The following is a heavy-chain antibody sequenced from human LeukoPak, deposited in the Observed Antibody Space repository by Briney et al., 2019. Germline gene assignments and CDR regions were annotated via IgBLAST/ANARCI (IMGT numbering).Heavy chain of an antibody. Sequence: PGGSLRLSCEASGFTFENYAIHWVRHAPGKGLEWVSGISWNGDYIGYADSVKGRFTISRDNSKKSLYLQMNSLRPEDTVLYYCLKDMDNNGWGWGQGTLVTVSA. CDR1: GFTFENYA. J-gene: IGHJ4*02. CDR2: ISWNGDYI. D-gene: IGHD3-22*01. CDR3: LKDMDNNGWG. V-gene: IGHV3-9*01.